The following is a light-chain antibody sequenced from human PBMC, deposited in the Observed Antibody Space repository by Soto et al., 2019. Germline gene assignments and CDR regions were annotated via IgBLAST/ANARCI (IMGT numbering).Light chain of an antibody. CDR2: EVS. V-gene: IGLV2-14*01. CDR3: GSYTSTDTPFV. Sequence: QSALAQPSSVSGSPGQSITISCTGTGTDVGGYNYVSWYQHHPGKGPKLIIYEVSNRPSGVSDRFSGSKSGNKASLIISNLEAEDESDYYCGSYTSTDTPFVFGTRTNVTVL. CDR1: GTDVGGYNY. J-gene: IGLJ1*01.